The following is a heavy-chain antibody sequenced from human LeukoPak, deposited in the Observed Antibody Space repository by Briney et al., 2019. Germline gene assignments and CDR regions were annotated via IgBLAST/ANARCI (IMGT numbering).Heavy chain of an antibody. D-gene: IGHD3-22*01. Sequence: GRSLRLSCGASGFTFCSYTMHWVRQAPGKGGEWVAVISYDGSNKYYADSVKGRFTISRDNSKNTLYLQMNSLRAEDTAVYSCARDGGYYFDSWGQGTLVTVSS. CDR1: GFTFCSYT. V-gene: IGHV3-30-3*01. CDR2: ISYDGSNK. CDR3: ARDGGYYFDS. J-gene: IGHJ4*02.